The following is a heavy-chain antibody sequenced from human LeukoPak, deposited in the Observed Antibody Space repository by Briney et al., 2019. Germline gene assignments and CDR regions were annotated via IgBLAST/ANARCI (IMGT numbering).Heavy chain of an antibody. CDR2: INHSGST. CDR3: AGRDSSGHAI. Sequence: SETLSLTCAVYGGSFSGYYWSWIRQPPGKGLEWIGEINHSGSTNYNPSLKSRVTISVDTSKNQFSLKLSSVTAADTAVYYCAGRDSSGHAIWGQGTMVTVSS. V-gene: IGHV4-34*01. J-gene: IGHJ3*02. D-gene: IGHD3-22*01. CDR1: GGSFSGYY.